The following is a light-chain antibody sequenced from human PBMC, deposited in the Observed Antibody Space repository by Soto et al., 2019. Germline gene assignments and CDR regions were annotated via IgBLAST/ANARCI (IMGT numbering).Light chain of an antibody. CDR2: EGS. V-gene: IGLV2-23*01. J-gene: IGLJ2*01. CDR3: CSYAGSNTFVV. Sequence: QSALTQPASVSGSPGQSITISCTGTSSDVGSYDLVSWYQHHPGKAPKLIIFEGSKRPSGVSNRFSGSKSGNTASLTISGLQVEDEANYYCCSYAGSNTFVVFGGGTKLTVL. CDR1: SSDVGSYDL.